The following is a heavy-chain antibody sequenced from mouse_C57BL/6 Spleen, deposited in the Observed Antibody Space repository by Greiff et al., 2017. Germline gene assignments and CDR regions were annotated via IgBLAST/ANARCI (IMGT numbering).Heavy chain of an antibody. CDR2: ISYDGSN. D-gene: IGHD2-4*01. CDR3: AHYDFYAMDY. CDR1: GYSITSGYY. Sequence: EVQLQQSGPGLVKPSQSLSLTCSVTGYSITSGYYWNWIRQFPGNKLEWMGYISYDGSNNYNPSLKNRISITRDTSKNQFFLKLNSVTTEDTATYYCAHYDFYAMDYWGQGTSVTVSS. V-gene: IGHV3-6*01. J-gene: IGHJ4*01.